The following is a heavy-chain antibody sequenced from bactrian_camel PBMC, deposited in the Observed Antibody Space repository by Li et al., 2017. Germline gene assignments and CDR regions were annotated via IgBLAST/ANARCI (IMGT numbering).Heavy chain of an antibody. CDR1: GSIYSDYC. CDR3: GNVPGYECTLGSWEPPESY. D-gene: IGHD3*01. V-gene: IGHV3S53*01. J-gene: IGHJ4*01. Sequence: HVQLVESGGGSVQAGGSLRLSCTAAGSIYSDYCWGWSRQAPGKEREGVAAINNDGTTNYADDVKGRFTISRDGAKNTLYLQMNSLNPADTATYYCGNVPGYECTLGSWEPPESYWGQGTQVTVS. CDR2: INNDGTT.